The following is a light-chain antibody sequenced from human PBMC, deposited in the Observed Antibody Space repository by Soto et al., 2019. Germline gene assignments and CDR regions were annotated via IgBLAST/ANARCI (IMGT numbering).Light chain of an antibody. J-gene: IGKJ1*01. CDR2: WAS. V-gene: IGKV4-1*01. CDR3: QQYYTSPTWT. CDR1: QNILYNSNNKNY. Sequence: DIVMTQSPDSLAVSLGERATINCKSSQNILYNSNNKNYVAWYQQKPGQPPKLLIYWASIRESGVPDRFSGSGSETDFTLTISSLQAEDVAVYYCQQYYTSPTWTFGQGTKVEIK.